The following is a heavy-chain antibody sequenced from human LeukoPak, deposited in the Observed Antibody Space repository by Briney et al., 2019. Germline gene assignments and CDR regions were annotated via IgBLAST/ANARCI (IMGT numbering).Heavy chain of an antibody. D-gene: IGHD6-19*01. Sequence: ASVNVSYKASVYTFTDYYMHWVRQAPGQGREGMGWISPNSGDTKYAQNFQGEVSMTRDTSISTAYMELNNLNSDDTAVYYCARGSPASGRFPFNYWGQGTLVTVSS. CDR3: ARGSPASGRFPFNY. V-gene: IGHV1-2*02. J-gene: IGHJ4*02. CDR2: ISPNSGDT. CDR1: VYTFTDYY.